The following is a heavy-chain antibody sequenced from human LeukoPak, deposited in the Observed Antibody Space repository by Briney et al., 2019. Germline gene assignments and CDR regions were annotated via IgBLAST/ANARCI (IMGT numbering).Heavy chain of an antibody. D-gene: IGHD1-1*01. V-gene: IGHV1-69*13. CDR1: GGTFSSYA. J-gene: IGHJ6*03. CDR3: ARVERGYYYMDV. Sequence: SVKFSCKASGGTFSSYAISWVRQAPGQGLEWMGGIIPIFGTANYAQKFQGRVTITADVSTSTAYMELSSLRSEDTAVYYCARVERGYYYMDVWGKGTTVTVSS. CDR2: IIPIFGTA.